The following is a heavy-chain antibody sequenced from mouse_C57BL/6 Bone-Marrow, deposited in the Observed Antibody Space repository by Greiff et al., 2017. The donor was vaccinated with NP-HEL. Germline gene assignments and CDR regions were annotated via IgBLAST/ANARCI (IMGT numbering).Heavy chain of an antibody. Sequence: EVQRVESGGGFVQPKGSLKLSCAASGFTFNTYAMPWVRQAPGKGLEWVARIRSKRRNYATYYAASLKDRVTISRDDSQSMLYLQMNNLKTEDTAMYYCVRDRGLRRGNFDVWGTGTTVTVSS. J-gene: IGHJ1*03. CDR2: IRSKRRNYAT. D-gene: IGHD2-4*01. CDR3: VRDRGLRRGNFDV. CDR1: GFTFNTYA. V-gene: IGHV10-3*01.